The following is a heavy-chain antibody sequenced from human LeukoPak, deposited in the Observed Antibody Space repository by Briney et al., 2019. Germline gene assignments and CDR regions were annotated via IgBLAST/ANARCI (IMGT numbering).Heavy chain of an antibody. V-gene: IGHV1-2*06. CDR2: INPNSGDP. D-gene: IGHD5-12*01. CDR3: ARDKATIGYNFDY. CDR1: GYTFTDSY. Sequence: ASVKVSCKTSGYTFTDSYIHWVRQAPGQGLEWMGRINPNSGDPNYPQKLQGRVTMTTDTSTSTAYMELRSLRSDDTAVYYCARDKATIGYNFDYWGQGTLVTVSS. J-gene: IGHJ4*02.